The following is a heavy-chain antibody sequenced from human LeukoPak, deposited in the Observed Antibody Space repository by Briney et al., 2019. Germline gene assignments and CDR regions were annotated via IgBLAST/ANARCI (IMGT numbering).Heavy chain of an antibody. V-gene: IGHV1-8*01. CDR2: MNPNSGNT. Sequence: ASVEVSCKASGYTFTSYDINWVRQATGQGLEWMGWMNPNSGNTGYAQKFQGRVTMTRNTSISTAYMELSSLRSEDTAVYYCASEYYYGSGTVMGAFDIWGQGTMVTVSS. CDR3: ASEYYYGSGTVMGAFDI. J-gene: IGHJ3*02. CDR1: GYTFTSYD. D-gene: IGHD3-10*01.